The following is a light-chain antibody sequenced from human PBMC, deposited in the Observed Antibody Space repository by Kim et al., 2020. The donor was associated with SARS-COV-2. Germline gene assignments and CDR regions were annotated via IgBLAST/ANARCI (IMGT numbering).Light chain of an antibody. Sequence: GKTVTISCTGSSGSIASNYVQWYQQRPGSAPTTVIYEDNQRPSGVPDRFSGSIDSSSNSGSLTISGLKTEDEADYYCQSYDSSNWVFGGGTQLTVL. CDR2: EDN. V-gene: IGLV6-57*02. CDR3: QSYDSSNWV. CDR1: SGSIASNY. J-gene: IGLJ3*02.